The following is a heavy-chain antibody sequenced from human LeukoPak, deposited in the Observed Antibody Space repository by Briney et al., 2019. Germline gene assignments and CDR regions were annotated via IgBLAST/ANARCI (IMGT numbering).Heavy chain of an antibody. J-gene: IGHJ6*03. Sequence: ASVKVSCKASGYTFTGYYKHWVRQAPGQGLEWMGWINPNSGGTNYAQKFQGRVTMTRDTSISTAYMELSRLRSDDTAVYYCARAPTPLYDSIYYMDVWGKGTTVTVSS. CDR1: GYTFTGYY. D-gene: IGHD5/OR15-5a*01. CDR2: INPNSGGT. V-gene: IGHV1-2*02. CDR3: ARAPTPLYDSIYYMDV.